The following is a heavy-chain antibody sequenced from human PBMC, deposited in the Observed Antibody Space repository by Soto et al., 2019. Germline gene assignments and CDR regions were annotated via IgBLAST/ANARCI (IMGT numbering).Heavy chain of an antibody. CDR2: ISGSSTTI. Sequence: EVQLVESGGGLVQPGGSLRPSCTASGFTFSSYSMNWVRQAPGKGLEWVSYISGSSTTIYYVDSVKGRFTISRDNAKNSLYLQMNSLRDEDTAVYYCARGWLDYWGQGTLVTVSS. V-gene: IGHV3-48*02. CDR3: ARGWLDY. CDR1: GFTFSSYS. J-gene: IGHJ4*02.